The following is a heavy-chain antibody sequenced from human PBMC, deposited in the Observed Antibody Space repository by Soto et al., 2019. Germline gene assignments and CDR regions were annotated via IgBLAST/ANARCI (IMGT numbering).Heavy chain of an antibody. J-gene: IGHJ6*02. CDR1: GFTFSMYS. Sequence: GGSLRLSCEVSGFTFSMYSMSWVRQSPGKGLEWVAKIPQDGVDGHYADSVKGRFTISRDNGKNSLYLQLNNLRAEDTAVYYCARDHLVLPAHDFFYGSDVWGRGATVTVSS. CDR3: ARDHLVLPAHDFFYGSDV. V-gene: IGHV3-7*03. D-gene: IGHD6-13*01. CDR2: IPQDGVDG.